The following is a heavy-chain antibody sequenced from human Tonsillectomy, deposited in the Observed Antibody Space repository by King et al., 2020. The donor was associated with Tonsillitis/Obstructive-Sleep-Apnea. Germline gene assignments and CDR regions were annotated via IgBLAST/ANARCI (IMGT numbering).Heavy chain of an antibody. CDR3: ARAEGYYDSIAYSFDP. J-gene: IGHJ5*02. D-gene: IGHD3-22*01. CDR1: GYTFNNYG. Sequence: VQLVESGGEVRKPGASVKVSCKASGYTFNNYGISWVRQAPGQGLEWMGWISAHNGNRNYAQKLQGRVTMTTDTSTTTAYMELRSLRADDTAVYYCARAEGYYDSIAYSFDPWGQGTLVTVSS. CDR2: ISAHNGNR. V-gene: IGHV1-18*01.